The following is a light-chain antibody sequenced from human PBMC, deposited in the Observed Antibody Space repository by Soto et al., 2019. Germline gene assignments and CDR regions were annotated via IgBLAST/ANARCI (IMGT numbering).Light chain of an antibody. CDR3: HQYNTFWT. Sequence: DIQITQSPSTLSASVVDRVTITCRASQSISRWLAWYQQKPGKAPKLLIYDVFNLASGVPSRFSGSGSGTEFTLTIGSLQPDDAATYYCHQYNTFWTFGQGTKVDIK. CDR1: QSISRW. V-gene: IGKV1-5*01. J-gene: IGKJ1*01. CDR2: DVF.